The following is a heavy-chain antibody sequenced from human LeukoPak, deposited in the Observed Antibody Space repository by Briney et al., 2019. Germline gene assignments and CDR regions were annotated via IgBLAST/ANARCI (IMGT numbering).Heavy chain of an antibody. J-gene: IGHJ3*02. CDR2: IIPILGIA. V-gene: IGHV1-69*04. Sequence: SVKVSCKASGGTFSSYAISWVRQAPGQGREWMGTIIPILGIANYAQKFQGRVTITADKSTSTAYMELSSLRSEDTAVYYCASPTYYYDSSGTTRVGAFDIWGQGTMVTVSS. CDR3: ASPTYYYDSSGTTRVGAFDI. D-gene: IGHD3-22*01. CDR1: GGTFSSYA.